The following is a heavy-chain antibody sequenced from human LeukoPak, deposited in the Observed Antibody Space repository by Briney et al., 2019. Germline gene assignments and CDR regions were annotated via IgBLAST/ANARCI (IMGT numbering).Heavy chain of an antibody. CDR3: ARGGLAAAGADY. CDR1: GYTFTSYY. D-gene: IGHD6-13*01. J-gene: IGHJ4*02. CDR2: INPSGGST. V-gene: IGHV1-46*01. Sequence: ASVKVSCKASGYTFTSYYMHWVRQAPGQGLEWMGIINPSGGSTSYAQKFQGRVTMTRDTTISTAYMELSSLRSEGTAVYYCARGGLAAAGADYWGQGTLVTVSS.